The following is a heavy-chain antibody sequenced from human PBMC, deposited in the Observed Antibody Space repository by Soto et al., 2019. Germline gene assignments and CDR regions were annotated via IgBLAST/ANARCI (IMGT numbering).Heavy chain of an antibody. CDR2: ISYDGSNK. D-gene: IGHD3-16*01. J-gene: IGHJ6*03. CDR1: GFTFSSYA. V-gene: IGHV3-30-3*01. CDR3: ARDAAGLYHYYYYCMDG. Sequence: PGGSLRLSCAASGFTFSSYAMHWVRQAPGKGLEWVAVISYDGSNKYYADSVKGRFTISRDNSKNTLYLQMNSLRAEDTAVYYCARDAAGLYHYYYYCMDGWGKGTTVTVSS.